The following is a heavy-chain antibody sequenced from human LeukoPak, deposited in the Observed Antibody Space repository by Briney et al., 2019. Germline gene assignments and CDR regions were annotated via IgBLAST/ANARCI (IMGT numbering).Heavy chain of an antibody. V-gene: IGHV4-4*07. J-gene: IGHJ4*02. CDR2: IYTSGST. D-gene: IGHD3-3*01. Sequence: PSETLSLTCTVSGGSISNYYWNWIRQPAGKGLEWIGRIYTSGSTDYNPSLKSRVTMSVDTSKNHLSLKLSSVTAADTAVYYCARDSTTTIFGVVIPLWYFDYWGQGTLVTVSS. CDR1: GGSISNYY. CDR3: ARDSTTTIFGVVIPLWYFDY.